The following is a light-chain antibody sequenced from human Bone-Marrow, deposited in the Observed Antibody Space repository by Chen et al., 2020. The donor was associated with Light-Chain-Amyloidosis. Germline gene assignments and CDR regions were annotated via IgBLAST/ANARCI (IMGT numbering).Light chain of an antibody. CDR1: QSVLCNSDNKNY. J-gene: IGKJ2*01. Sequence: DIVMTQSPDSLAVSFGERATINFKSSQSVLCNSDNKNYLVWYQQKQRQAPKLLLFCASTRESGVPDRFSGSGSGTDFTLTISSLQAEDVAVYYCQQYCTIPYTFGQGTKLEIK. CDR3: QQYCTIPYT. CDR2: CAS. V-gene: IGKV4-1*01.